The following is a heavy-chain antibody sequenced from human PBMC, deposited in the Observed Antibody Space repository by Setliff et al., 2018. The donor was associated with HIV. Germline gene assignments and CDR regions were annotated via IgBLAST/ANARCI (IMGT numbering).Heavy chain of an antibody. D-gene: IGHD3-22*01. CDR1: GYTFTSYA. CDR2: INAGNGNT. J-gene: IGHJ6*03. Sequence: ASVKVSCKASGYTFTSYAMHWVRQAPGQRLEWMGWINAGNGNTKYSQEFQGRVTITRDTSASTAYMELSSLRSEDMAVYYCARATNYYDSSNYYMDVRGKGTTVTVSS. V-gene: IGHV1-3*03. CDR3: ARATNYYDSSNYYMDV.